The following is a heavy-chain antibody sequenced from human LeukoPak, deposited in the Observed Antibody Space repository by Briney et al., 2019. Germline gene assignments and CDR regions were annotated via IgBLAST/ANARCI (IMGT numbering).Heavy chain of an antibody. CDR3: AREGAYCSSTSCYGLRAFDI. J-gene: IGHJ3*02. Sequence: PGGSLRLSCAASGFTFTTYWMSWVRQAPGKGLEWVANIKQDGSEKYYVDSVKGRFTISRDNAKNSLYLQMNSLRLEDTAVYYCAREGAYCSSTSCYGLRAFDIWGQGTMVTVSS. CDR2: IKQDGSEK. CDR1: GFTFTTYW. V-gene: IGHV3-7*01. D-gene: IGHD2-2*01.